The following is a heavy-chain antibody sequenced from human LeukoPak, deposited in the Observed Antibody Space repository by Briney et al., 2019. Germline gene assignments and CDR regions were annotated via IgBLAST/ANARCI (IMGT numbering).Heavy chain of an antibody. D-gene: IGHD6-13*01. V-gene: IGHV3-21*01. CDR1: GFTFSNYN. Sequence: GGSLRLSCAASGFTFSNYNMNWVRQAPGKGLEWVSSITSTSSYIYYADSVKGRFTISRDNAENSLYLQMNSLRAEDTAVYYCARAQQQLVYSWFDPWGQGTLVTVSS. J-gene: IGHJ5*02. CDR2: ITSTSSYI. CDR3: ARAQQQLVYSWFDP.